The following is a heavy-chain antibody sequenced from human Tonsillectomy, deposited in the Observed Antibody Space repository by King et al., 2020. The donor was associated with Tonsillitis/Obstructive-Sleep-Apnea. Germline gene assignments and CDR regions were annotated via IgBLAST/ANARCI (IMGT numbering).Heavy chain of an antibody. CDR2: IKSKTDGGTT. J-gene: IGHJ3*02. CDR3: TTGSYYDFWSGYSNDAFDI. CDR1: GFTFSNAW. Sequence: VQLVESGGGLVKPGGSLRLSCAASGFTFSNAWMNWFRKAPGKGLEGVGRIKSKTDGGTTDYAAPVKGRFTISRDDSKNTLYLQMNSLKTEDTAVYYCTTGSYYDFWSGYSNDAFDIWGQGTMVTVSS. D-gene: IGHD3-3*01. V-gene: IGHV3-15*07.